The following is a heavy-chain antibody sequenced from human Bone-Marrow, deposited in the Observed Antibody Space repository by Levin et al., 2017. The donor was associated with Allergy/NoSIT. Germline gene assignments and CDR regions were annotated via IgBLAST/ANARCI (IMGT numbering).Heavy chain of an antibody. V-gene: IGHV3-9*01. D-gene: IGHD1-26*01. CDR2: VSWNGDYI. J-gene: IGHJ4*02. CDR1: GFTFDDYA. Sequence: SLKISCEASGFTFDDYAMHWVRQVPGKGLEWVSGVSWNGDYIGYADAVKARFTISRDNAKNSLYLQMNSLRTEDTALYYCAKDARSGSYRYFDSWGQGTQVTVSS. CDR3: AKDARSGSYRYFDS.